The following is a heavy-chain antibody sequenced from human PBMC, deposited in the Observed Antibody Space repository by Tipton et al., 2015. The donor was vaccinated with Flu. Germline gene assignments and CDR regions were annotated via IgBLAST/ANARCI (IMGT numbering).Heavy chain of an antibody. CDR3: AIRPTWYNWNASNAFDI. D-gene: IGHD1-1*01. J-gene: IGHJ3*02. Sequence: GLVKPSETLSLTCAVYGGSFSGYYWSWIRQPPGKGLEWIGEINHSGSTNYNPSLKSRVTISVDTSKNQFSLKLSSVTAADTAVYYCAIRPTWYNWNASNAFDIWGQGTMVTVSS. V-gene: IGHV4-34*01. CDR1: GGSFSGYY. CDR2: INHSGST.